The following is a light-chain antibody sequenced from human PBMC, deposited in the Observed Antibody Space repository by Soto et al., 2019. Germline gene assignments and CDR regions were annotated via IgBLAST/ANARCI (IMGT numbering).Light chain of an antibody. Sequence: EIVLTQSPGTLSLSPGERATLSCRASQSVSSSYLAWYQQKPGQAPRLLIYGASSRATGIPDRFSGSGSGTDVTLTISRLEAEDFAVYYCQQYGSALMYTFGQGTKLEIK. J-gene: IGKJ2*01. CDR2: GAS. V-gene: IGKV3-20*01. CDR1: QSVSSSY. CDR3: QQYGSALMYT.